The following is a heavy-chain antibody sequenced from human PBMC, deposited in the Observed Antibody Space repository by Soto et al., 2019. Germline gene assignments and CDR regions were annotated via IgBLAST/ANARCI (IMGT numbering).Heavy chain of an antibody. V-gene: IGHV4-30-4*01. CDR1: GCSISRGNYY. J-gene: IGHJ4*02. D-gene: IGHD2-15*01. Sequence: PSETLSLTCTFSGCSISRGNYYWSWVRQPPGKGLDWVGFISYSGSAYYNPSLKSRVTISLDTAKNQFSLNLSLVTAADPAVYYCAPMATPATGIYYFDYWGPGTLVPVSS. CDR2: ISYSGSA. CDR3: APMATPATGIYYFDY.